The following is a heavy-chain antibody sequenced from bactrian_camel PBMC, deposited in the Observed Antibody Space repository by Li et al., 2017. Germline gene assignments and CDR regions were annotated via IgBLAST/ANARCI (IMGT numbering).Heavy chain of an antibody. Sequence: QLVESGGGSVQAGGSLTLSCAASGFTFSSYTMSWVRQAPGKGLEWVSGVNPGGITYYADSVKSRFTISRDNAKNTFSLQLNSLKTEDTAIYYCVKRDWVPEYWGQGTQVTVS. CDR3: VKRDWVPEY. J-gene: IGHJ4*01. V-gene: IGHV3S40*01. CDR2: VNPGGIT. CDR1: GFTFSSYT. D-gene: IGHD1*01.